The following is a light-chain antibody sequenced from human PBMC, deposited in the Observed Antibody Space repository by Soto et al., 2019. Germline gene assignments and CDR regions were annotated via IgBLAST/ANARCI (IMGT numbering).Light chain of an antibody. CDR3: QQANSFPIT. CDR1: QGISIW. CDR2: AAS. V-gene: IGKV1-12*01. J-gene: IGKJ5*01. Sequence: DIQMTQSPSSVSASVGDRVTITCRASQGISIWLAWYQQKPGKAPKLLIYAASSLQSGVPSRFSGSGSGTDFTLTISSLQPEDFANYYCQQANSFPITFGQGTRLEIK.